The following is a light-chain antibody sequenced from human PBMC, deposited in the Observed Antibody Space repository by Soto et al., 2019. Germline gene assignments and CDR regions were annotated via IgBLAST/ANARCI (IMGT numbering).Light chain of an antibody. CDR1: QSVNSN. Sequence: EIVMTQSPATLSLSPGERATLSCRASQSVNSNLAWYQQKAGQAPRLLIYGTSTRATGIPARFSGSGSGTEFTLTISSLQPDDFATYYCQQYDSFSVWTFGQGTKVDIK. CDR3: QQYDSFSVWT. J-gene: IGKJ1*01. CDR2: GTS. V-gene: IGKV3-15*01.